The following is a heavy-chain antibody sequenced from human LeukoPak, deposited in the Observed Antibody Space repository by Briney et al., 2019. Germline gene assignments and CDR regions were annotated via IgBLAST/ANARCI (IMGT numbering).Heavy chain of an antibody. CDR2: ISAYNGNT. CDR1: GYTFSSYV. J-gene: IGHJ4*02. Sequence: ASVKVSCKASGYTFSSYVISWVRQAPGQGLEWMGCISAYNGNTNYAQKLQGRLTMTTDTSTSTAYMELRSLRSDDTAVYYCAALLYCSSTSCYDVADFDYWGQGTLVTVSS. CDR3: AALLYCSSTSCYDVADFDY. V-gene: IGHV1-18*01. D-gene: IGHD2-2*01.